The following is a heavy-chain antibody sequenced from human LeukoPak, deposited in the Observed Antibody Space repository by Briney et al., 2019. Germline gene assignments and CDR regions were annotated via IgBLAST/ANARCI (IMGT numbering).Heavy chain of an antibody. J-gene: IGHJ4*02. CDR3: ARGLSAVAAREDFFDY. V-gene: IGHV1-69*13. CDR2: IIPSSHRT. Sequence: ASVKVSCKASGDTFSTYAITWVRQAPGQGLEWMGGIIPSSHRTNYAQKFQGRFTITADDSTNTVYMDLGSLRSEDTAVYYCARGLSAVAAREDFFDYWGQGTLVTVSS. CDR1: GDTFSTYA. D-gene: IGHD6-19*01.